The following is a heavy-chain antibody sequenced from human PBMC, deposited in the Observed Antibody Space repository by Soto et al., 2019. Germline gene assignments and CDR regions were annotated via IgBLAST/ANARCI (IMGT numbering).Heavy chain of an antibody. CDR2: IIPIFGTA. V-gene: IGHV1-69*13. CDR3: ARGAMVRRVIIPHWFDP. J-gene: IGHJ5*02. CDR1: GGTFSSYA. D-gene: IGHD3-10*01. Sequence: SVKVSCKASGGTFSSYAISGVRQAPGQGREWMGGIIPIFGTANYAQKFQGRVTITADESTSTAYMELSSLRSEDTAVYSCARGAMVRRVIIPHWFDPWGQGTLVTVSS.